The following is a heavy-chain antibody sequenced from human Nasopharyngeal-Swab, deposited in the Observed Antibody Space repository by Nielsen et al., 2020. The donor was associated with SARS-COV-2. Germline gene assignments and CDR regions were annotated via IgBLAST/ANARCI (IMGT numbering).Heavy chain of an antibody. J-gene: IGHJ4*02. CDR3: ASGSMIAFGGITGKFDY. CDR1: GYTFIGYY. CDR2: IDPNNGAT. D-gene: IGHD3-16*01. Sequence: ASVKVSCKASGYTFIGYYIHWVRQAPGQGLEWLGWIDPNNGATKYAQTFQGRINVTRDTSFSTAYMELSGLRSDDTAVYYCASGSMIAFGGITGKFDYWGQGTLVIVSP. V-gene: IGHV1-2*02.